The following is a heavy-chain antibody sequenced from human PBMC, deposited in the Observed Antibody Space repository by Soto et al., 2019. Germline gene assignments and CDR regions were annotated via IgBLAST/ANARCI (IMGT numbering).Heavy chain of an antibody. CDR3: ARERDIVVVPAAMGDAFDI. Sequence: QVQLVQSGAEVKKPGSSVKVSCKASGGTFSSYTISWVRQAPGQGLEWMGRIIPILGIANYAQKVQGRVTITADKATSTAYMELSSLRSEDTAVYYCARERDIVVVPAAMGDAFDIWGQGTMVTVSS. J-gene: IGHJ3*02. D-gene: IGHD2-2*01. CDR1: GGTFSSYT. CDR2: IIPILGIA. V-gene: IGHV1-69*08.